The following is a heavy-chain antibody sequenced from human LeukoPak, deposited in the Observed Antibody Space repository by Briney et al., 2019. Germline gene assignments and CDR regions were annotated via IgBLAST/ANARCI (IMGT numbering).Heavy chain of an antibody. CDR3: AKDISLSPYYYDSSGYPVDY. Sequence: GGSLRLSCAASGFTFSSYRMNWVRQAPGKGLEWVSYISSSSSTIYYADSVKGRFTISRDNAKNSLYLQMNSLRGEDTAVYYCAKDISLSPYYYDSSGYPVDYWGQGTLVTVSS. V-gene: IGHV3-48*01. CDR2: ISSSSSTI. CDR1: GFTFSSYR. J-gene: IGHJ4*02. D-gene: IGHD3-22*01.